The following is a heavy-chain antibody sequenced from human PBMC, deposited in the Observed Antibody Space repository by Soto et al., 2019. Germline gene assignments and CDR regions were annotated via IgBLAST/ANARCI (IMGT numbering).Heavy chain of an antibody. CDR3: ARHGSSYGPIYYYYGMDV. D-gene: IGHD5-18*01. V-gene: IGHV5-51*01. CDR1: GYSFTSYW. CDR2: IYPGDSDT. Sequence: PGESLKISCKGSGYSFTSYWIGWVRQMPGKGLEWMGIIYPGDSDTRYSPSFQGQVTISADKSISTAYLQWSSLKASDTAMYYCARHGSSYGPIYYYYGMDVWGQGTTVTVSS. J-gene: IGHJ6*02.